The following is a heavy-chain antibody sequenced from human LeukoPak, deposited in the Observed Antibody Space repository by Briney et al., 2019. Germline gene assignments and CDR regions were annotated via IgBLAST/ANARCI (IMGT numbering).Heavy chain of an antibody. D-gene: IGHD6-13*01. J-gene: IGHJ4*02. V-gene: IGHV1-18*01. CDR2: ISAYNGNT. CDR3: AKEVRIAAAGFFDY. CDR1: GYTFTSYG. Sequence: ASVKVSCKASGYTFTSYGISWVRQAPGQGLEWMGWISAYNGNTNYAQKLQGRVTMTTDTSTSTAYMELRSLRSDDTAVYYCAKEVRIAAAGFFDYWGQGTLVTISS.